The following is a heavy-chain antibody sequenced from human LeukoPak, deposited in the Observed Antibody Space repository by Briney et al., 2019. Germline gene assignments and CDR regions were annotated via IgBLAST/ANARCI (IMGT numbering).Heavy chain of an antibody. D-gene: IGHD3-22*01. Sequence: GDSLKISCKGSGYSFTNYWIAWVRQMPGKGLEWMGIIYPGGSDTRYSPSFQGQVTISVDKSISTAYLQWSSLKASDTAMYYCARIDSSAYLDYWGQGTLVTVSS. J-gene: IGHJ4*02. CDR2: IYPGGSDT. CDR3: ARIDSSAYLDY. V-gene: IGHV5-51*01. CDR1: GYSFTNYW.